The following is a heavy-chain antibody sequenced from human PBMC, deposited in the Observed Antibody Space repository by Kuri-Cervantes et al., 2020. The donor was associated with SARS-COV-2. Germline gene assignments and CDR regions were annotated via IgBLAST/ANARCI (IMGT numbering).Heavy chain of an antibody. CDR1: GYTFNSYG. CDR3: ARANIYELEQPKRSYYYGMDV. Sequence: SVKVSCKASGYTFNSYGITWVRQAPGQGLEWMGGIIPIFGTANYAQKFQGRVTITADEPTSTAYMELSSLRSEDTAVYYCARANIYELEQPKRSYYYGMDVWGQGTTVTVSS. D-gene: IGHD1/OR15-1a*01. CDR2: IIPIFGTA. J-gene: IGHJ6*02. V-gene: IGHV1-69*13.